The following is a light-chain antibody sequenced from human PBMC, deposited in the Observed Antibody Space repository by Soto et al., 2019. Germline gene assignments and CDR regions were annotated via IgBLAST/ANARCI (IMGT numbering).Light chain of an antibody. J-gene: IGKJ4*02. CDR2: DAS. CDR3: QQYNRYSLT. Sequence: DIQMTQSPSTLSASVGDRVTITCRASQSISSWLAWYQQKPGKAPKLLIYDASSLESGVPSRFSGSGSYTEFTLTINNLQPDDFATYHCQQYNRYSLTFGGGTKVDIK. V-gene: IGKV1-5*01. CDR1: QSISSW.